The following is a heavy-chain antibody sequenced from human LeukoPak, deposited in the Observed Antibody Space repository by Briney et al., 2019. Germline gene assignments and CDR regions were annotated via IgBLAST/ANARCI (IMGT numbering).Heavy chain of an antibody. CDR1: GFTVSSNS. CDR3: AKDRGIVGACFDY. CDR2: ISGSGGST. J-gene: IGHJ4*02. Sequence: GGSLRLSCTVSGFTVSSNSMSWVRQAPGKGLEWVSAISGSGGSTYYADSVKGRFTISRDNSKNTLYLQMNSLRVEDTAVYYCAKDRGIVGACFDYWGQGTLVTVSS. D-gene: IGHD1-26*01. V-gene: IGHV3-23*01.